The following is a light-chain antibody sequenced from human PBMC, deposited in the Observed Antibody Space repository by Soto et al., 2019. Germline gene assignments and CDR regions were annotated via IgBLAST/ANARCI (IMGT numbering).Light chain of an antibody. CDR3: MQATHSPWA. J-gene: IGKJ1*01. CDR1: QSLVHSDGNTY. Sequence: DIVLTQAPLSSPVTLGQPASISCRSSQSLVHSDGNTYLSWLHQRPGQPPRLLIYKISKRFSGVPDRFSGSGAGTDFTLTIIRVEAEDVGVYYCMQATHSPWAFGQGTKVEIK. CDR2: KIS. V-gene: IGKV2-24*01.